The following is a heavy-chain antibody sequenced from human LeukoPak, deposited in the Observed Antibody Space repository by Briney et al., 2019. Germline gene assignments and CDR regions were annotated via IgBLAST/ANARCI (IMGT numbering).Heavy chain of an antibody. D-gene: IGHD6-25*01. J-gene: IGHJ6*03. CDR1: GFTFSSYT. V-gene: IGHV3-48*01. CDR3: ARFAAGGSYYYYMDV. Sequence: GGSLRLSCAASGFTFSSYTMNWVRQAPGKGLEWVSYISGGSNTIYYADSVKGRFTISRDNAKNSLYLQMNSLRADDTAVYYCARFAAGGSYYYYMDVWGKGTTVTVSS. CDR2: ISGGSNTI.